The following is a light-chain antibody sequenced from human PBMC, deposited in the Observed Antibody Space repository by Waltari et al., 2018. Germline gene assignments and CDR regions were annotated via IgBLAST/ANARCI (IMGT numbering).Light chain of an antibody. CDR3: QQRSNWPRT. CDR2: AAS. V-gene: IGKV3-11*01. J-gene: IGKJ1*01. Sequence: IVFTPSLATLSLPAGARATLSGSASHSVSSYLAWYQQKPGQAPRLLIYAASTRASGIPARFSGSGSGTDFTLNISSLEPEDFAVYYCQQRSNWPRTFGQGTKVEIK. CDR1: HSVSSY.